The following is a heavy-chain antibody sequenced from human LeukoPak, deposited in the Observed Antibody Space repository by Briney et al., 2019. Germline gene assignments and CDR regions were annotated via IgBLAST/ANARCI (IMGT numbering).Heavy chain of an antibody. J-gene: IGHJ4*02. Sequence: SETLSLTCVVSGVSISSSYWSWIRQPPGKGLEWIGYIFYSGSTHSNPSLRSRVTISMDTSNNQFSLKLSSVTAADTAVYYCARDRPYGGNSYFDYWGQGTLVTVSS. CDR3: ARDRPYGGNSYFDY. D-gene: IGHD4-23*01. CDR2: IFYSGST. CDR1: GVSISSSY. V-gene: IGHV4-59*13.